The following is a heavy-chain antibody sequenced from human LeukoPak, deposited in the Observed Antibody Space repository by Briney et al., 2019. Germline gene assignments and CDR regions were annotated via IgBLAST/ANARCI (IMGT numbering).Heavy chain of an antibody. J-gene: IGHJ4*02. CDR1: GFTVSSNY. V-gene: IGHV3-53*01. CDR3: ARVDFAAAGRSFDY. D-gene: IGHD6-13*01. CDR2: IYSGGST. Sequence: GALRRSCAASGFTVSSNYMSWVRQAPGKGLEWVSVIYSGGSTYYADSVKGRFTISRDNSKNTLYLQMNSLRAEDTAVYYCARVDFAAAGRSFDYWGQGTLVTVSS.